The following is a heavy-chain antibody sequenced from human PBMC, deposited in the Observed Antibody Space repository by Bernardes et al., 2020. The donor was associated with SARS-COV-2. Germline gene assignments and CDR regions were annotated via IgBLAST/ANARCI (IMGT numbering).Heavy chain of an antibody. Sequence: GGSLRLSCAASGFTFADYAMHWVRQAPGKGLEWVSGISWNSGSIGYADSVKGRFTISRDNAKNSLYLQMNSLRAEDTALYYCAKHLSITMVRGVIEGRNGMDVWGQGTTVTVSS. CDR3: AKHLSITMVRGVIEGRNGMDV. V-gene: IGHV3-9*01. J-gene: IGHJ6*02. CDR2: ISWNSGSI. CDR1: GFTFADYA. D-gene: IGHD3-10*01.